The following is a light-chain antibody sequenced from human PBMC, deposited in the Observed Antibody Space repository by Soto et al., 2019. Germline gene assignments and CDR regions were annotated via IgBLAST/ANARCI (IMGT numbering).Light chain of an antibody. CDR3: QQLSSYPRT. CDR2: AAS. V-gene: IGKV1-9*01. J-gene: IGKJ3*01. CDR1: QGISTY. Sequence: DIHLTQSQSFLSASVGDRVTITCRSSQGISTYLAWYQQKPGKAPNLLIYAASTLQSGVPSRFTGSGSGTEFTLTISSLQPEDFAIYYCQQLSSYPRTFGPGTKVDVK.